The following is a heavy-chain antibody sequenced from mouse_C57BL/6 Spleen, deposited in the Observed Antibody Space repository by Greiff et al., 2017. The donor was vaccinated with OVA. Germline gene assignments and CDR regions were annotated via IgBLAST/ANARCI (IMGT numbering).Heavy chain of an antibody. Sequence: EVQLQQSGPELVKPGASVKIPCKASGYTFTDYNMDWVKQSHGKSLEWIGDINPNNGGTIYNQKFKGKATLTVDKSSSTAYMELRSLTSEDTAVYYCARIYYYGSSYGDYAMDYWGQGTSVTVSS. J-gene: IGHJ4*01. V-gene: IGHV1-18*01. CDR2: INPNNGGT. CDR3: ARIYYYGSSYGDYAMDY. CDR1: GYTFTDYN. D-gene: IGHD1-1*01.